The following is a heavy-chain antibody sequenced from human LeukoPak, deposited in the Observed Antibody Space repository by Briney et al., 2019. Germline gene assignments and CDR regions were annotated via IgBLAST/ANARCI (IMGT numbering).Heavy chain of an antibody. D-gene: IGHD3/OR15-3a*01. J-gene: IGHJ4*02. V-gene: IGHV3-23*01. CDR1: GFSVSGNY. CDR2: ISSSGGST. Sequence: PGGSLRLSCAASGFSVSGNYMSWVRQAPGKGLEWVSLISSSGGSTYYADSVRGRFTISRDNSRNTLYLQMNSLRAEDTAIYYCAKDPDDFWTEPPLEYWGQGTLVTVSS. CDR3: AKDPDDFWTEPPLEY.